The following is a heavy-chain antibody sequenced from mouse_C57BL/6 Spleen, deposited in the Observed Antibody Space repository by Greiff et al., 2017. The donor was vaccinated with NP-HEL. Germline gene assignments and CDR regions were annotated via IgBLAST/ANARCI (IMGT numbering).Heavy chain of an antibody. CDR1: GYAFSSYW. D-gene: IGHD4-1*01. CDR3: ARGGLGRLDY. Sequence: VKLVESGAELVKPGASVKISCKASGYAFSSYWMNWVKQRPGKGLEWIGQIYPGDGDTNYNGKFKGKATLTADKSSSTAYMQLSSLTSEDSAVYFCARGGLGRLDYWGQGTTLTVSS. V-gene: IGHV1-80*01. CDR2: IYPGDGDT. J-gene: IGHJ2*01.